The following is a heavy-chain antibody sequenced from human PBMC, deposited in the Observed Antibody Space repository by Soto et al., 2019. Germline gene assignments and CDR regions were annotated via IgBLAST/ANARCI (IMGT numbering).Heavy chain of an antibody. Sequence: SVKVSCKASGGTFSSYAISWVRQAPGQGLEWMGGIIPIFGTANYAQKFQGRVTITADKSTSTAYMELSSLRSEDTAVYYCARPNITMIIVSLNSRAAFDLWDQGTMVTVSS. D-gene: IGHD3-22*01. V-gene: IGHV1-69*06. CDR1: GGTFSSYA. CDR2: IIPIFGTA. J-gene: IGHJ3*01. CDR3: ARPNITMIIVSLNSRAAFDL.